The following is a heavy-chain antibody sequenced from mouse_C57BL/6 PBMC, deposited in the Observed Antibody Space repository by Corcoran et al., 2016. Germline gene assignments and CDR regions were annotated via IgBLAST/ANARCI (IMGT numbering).Heavy chain of an antibody. V-gene: IGHV9-3*01. CDR3: ARPSWGYFDY. D-gene: IGHD3-1*01. Sequence: QIQLVQSGPELKKPGETVKISCKASGYTFTTYGMSWVKQAPGKGLKWMGWINTYSGVPTYADDFKGRFAFSLETSASTAYLQINNLKNEDTATYCWARPSWGYFDYWGQGTTLTVSS. J-gene: IGHJ2*01. CDR2: INTYSGVP. CDR1: GYTFTTYG.